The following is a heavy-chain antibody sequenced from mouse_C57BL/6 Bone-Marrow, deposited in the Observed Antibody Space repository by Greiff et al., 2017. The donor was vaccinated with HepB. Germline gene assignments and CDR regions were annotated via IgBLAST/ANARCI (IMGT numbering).Heavy chain of an antibody. V-gene: IGHV5-4*03. CDR3: ARADGKEAWFAY. CDR2: ISDGGSYT. J-gene: IGHJ3*01. Sequence: DVMLVESGGGLVKPGGSLKLSCAASGFTFSSYAMSWVRQTPEKRLEWVATISDGGSYTYYPDNVKGRFTISRDNAKNNLYLQMSHLKSEDTAMYYCARADGKEAWFAYWGQGTLVTVSA. D-gene: IGHD2-1*01. CDR1: GFTFSSYA.